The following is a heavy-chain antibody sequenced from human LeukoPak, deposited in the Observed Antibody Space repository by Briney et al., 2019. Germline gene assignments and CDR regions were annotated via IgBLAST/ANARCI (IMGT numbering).Heavy chain of an antibody. CDR2: ISAYNGNT. V-gene: IGHV1-18*01. J-gene: IGHJ4*02. CDR3: ARDGARGNWNYGLVDY. CDR1: GYTFTSYG. Sequence: GASVKVSCKASGYTFTSYGISWVRQAPGQGLEWMGWISAYNGNTNYAQKLQGRVTMTTDTSTSTAYMELRSLRSDDTAVYYCARDGARGNWNYGLVDYWGQGTLVTVSS. D-gene: IGHD1-7*01.